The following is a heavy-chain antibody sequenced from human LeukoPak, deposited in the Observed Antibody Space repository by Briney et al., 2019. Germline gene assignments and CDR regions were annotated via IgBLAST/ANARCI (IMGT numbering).Heavy chain of an antibody. CDR2: IKKDGSEK. CDR1: GLIFSNFW. J-gene: IGHJ4*02. CDR3: TRVRSDTGRDACPEY. D-gene: IGHD2-8*02. Sequence: GGSLRLSCVASGLIFSNFWMSWVRQAPGKGLEWVANIKKDGSEKHYVDSVKGRFTISRDNAKSSLYLQMSSLRAEDTAVYYCTRVRSDTGRDACPEYWGQGTLVTVSS. V-gene: IGHV3-7*03.